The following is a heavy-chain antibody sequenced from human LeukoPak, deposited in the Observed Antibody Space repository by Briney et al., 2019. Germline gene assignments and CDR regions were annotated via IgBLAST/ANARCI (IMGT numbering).Heavy chain of an antibody. CDR2: IYYSGST. J-gene: IGHJ4*02. CDR3: ARQELAYYFDY. D-gene: IGHD1-26*01. V-gene: IGHV4-59*08. CDR1: GGSIRSYY. Sequence: SETLSLTCTVSGGSIRSYYWSWIRQPPGKGLEWIGYIYYSGSTNYNPSLKSRVTISVDTSKNQFSLKLSSVTAADTAVYYCARQELAYYFDYWGQGTLVTVSS.